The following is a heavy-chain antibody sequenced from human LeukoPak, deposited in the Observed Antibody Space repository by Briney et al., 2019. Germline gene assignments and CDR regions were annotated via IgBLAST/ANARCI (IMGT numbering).Heavy chain of an antibody. CDR2: IYYGGST. CDR1: GGSFSDYY. CDR3: ARALGYCSGGSCTRGYNWFDP. V-gene: IGHV4-39*01. D-gene: IGHD2-15*01. J-gene: IGHJ5*02. Sequence: SETLSLTCAVYGGSFSDYYWGWIRQPPGKGLEWIGSIYYGGSTYYNPSLKSRVTISVDTSMNQFSLKLSFVTTADTAVYYCARALGYCSGGSCTRGYNWFDPWGQGTLVTVPS.